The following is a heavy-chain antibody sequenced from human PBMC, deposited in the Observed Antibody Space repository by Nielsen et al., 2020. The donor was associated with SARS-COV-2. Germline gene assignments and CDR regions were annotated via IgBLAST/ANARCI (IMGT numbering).Heavy chain of an antibody. CDR2: ISGSGGST. CDR3: AKGLSGTTGDAFDI. V-gene: IGHV3-23*01. J-gene: IGHJ3*02. D-gene: IGHD1-7*01. Sequence: GESLKISCEASGITFSSYAMSWVRQAPGKGLEWVSAISGSGGSTYYADSVKGRFTISRDNSKNTLYLQMNSLRAEDTAVYYCAKGLSGTTGDAFDIWGQGTMVTVSS. CDR1: GITFSSYA.